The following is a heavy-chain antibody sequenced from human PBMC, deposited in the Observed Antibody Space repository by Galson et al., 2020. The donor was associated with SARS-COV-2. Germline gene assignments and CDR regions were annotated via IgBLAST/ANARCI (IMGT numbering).Heavy chain of an antibody. CDR2: IYTGGSI. V-gene: IGHV3-53*01. D-gene: IGHD3-16*01. CDR1: GFTVNSSY. Sequence: GESLKISCAASGFTVNSSYMSWVRRAPGKGLEWVSIIYTGGSIYYAESVKGRFTISRDTSKNTLDLQMNSLRAEDTATYYCARFTPDFDYWGQGTLVTVSS. J-gene: IGHJ4*02. CDR3: ARFTPDFDY.